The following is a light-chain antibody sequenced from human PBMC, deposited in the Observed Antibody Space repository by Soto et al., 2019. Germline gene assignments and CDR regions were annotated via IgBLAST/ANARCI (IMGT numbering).Light chain of an antibody. CDR3: QQYGSSPLT. V-gene: IGKV3-15*01. Sequence: EIVMTQSPATLSVSPGERATLSCRASQSISSDVAWYQQKPGQAPRLLIYGASTTATGIPARFSGSGSGTDFTLTISSLEPEDFAVYYCQQYGSSPLTFGGGTKVDIK. J-gene: IGKJ4*01. CDR1: QSISSD. CDR2: GAS.